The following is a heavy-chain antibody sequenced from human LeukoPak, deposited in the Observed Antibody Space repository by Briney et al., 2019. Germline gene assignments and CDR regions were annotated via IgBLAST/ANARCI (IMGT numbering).Heavy chain of an antibody. CDR2: ISGGSSTI. Sequence: GGSLRLSCAASGFTFSSYAMSWVRQAPGKGLEWVSHISGGSSTIYYADSVKGRVTISRDNAKNSLYLQMNSLRDEDTAVYYCATLPTATTLISDYWGQGTLVTVSS. CDR1: GFTFSSYA. CDR3: ATLPTATTLISDY. D-gene: IGHD2-2*01. V-gene: IGHV3-48*02. J-gene: IGHJ4*02.